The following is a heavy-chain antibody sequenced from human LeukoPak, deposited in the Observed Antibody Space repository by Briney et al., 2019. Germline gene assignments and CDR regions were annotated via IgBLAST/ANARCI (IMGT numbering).Heavy chain of an antibody. V-gene: IGHV3-23*01. CDR1: GFTFSSYA. CDR3: AKDGQWPTLFQH. Sequence: GSLRLSCAASGFTFSSYAMSWVRQAPGKGLEWVSAISGSGGSTYYADSVKGRFTISRDNSKNTLYLQMNSLRAEDTAVYYCAKDGQWPTLFQHWGQGTLVTVSS. CDR2: ISGSGGST. D-gene: IGHD6-19*01. J-gene: IGHJ1*01.